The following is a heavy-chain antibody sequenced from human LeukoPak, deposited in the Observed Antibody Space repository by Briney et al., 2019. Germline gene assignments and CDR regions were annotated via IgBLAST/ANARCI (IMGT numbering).Heavy chain of an antibody. CDR1: GYSFTSYW. CDR3: ARSRDYGDYEVSFAFDI. V-gene: IGHV5-51*01. J-gene: IGHJ3*02. CDR2: IYPGDSDT. Sequence: GESLKISCKGSGYSFTSYWIGWVRQMPGKGLEWMGIIYPGDSDTRYSPSFQGQVTISADKSISTAYLQWSSLKASATAMYYCARSRDYGDYEVSFAFDIWGQETMVTVSS. D-gene: IGHD4-17*01.